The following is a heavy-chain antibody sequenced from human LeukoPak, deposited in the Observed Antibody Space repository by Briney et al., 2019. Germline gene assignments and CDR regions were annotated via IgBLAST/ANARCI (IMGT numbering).Heavy chain of an antibody. CDR1: GFAFSGSA. CDR3: TCQHDRGY. D-gene: IGHD3-10*01. Sequence: PGGSLKLSCAASGFAFSGSAMHWVRQASGKGLEWVGRIRSKANSYATAYAASVKGRFTISRDDSKNTAYLQMNSLKTEDTAVYYCTCQHDRGYWGQGTLVTVSS. J-gene: IGHJ4*02. CDR2: IRSKANSYAT. V-gene: IGHV3-73*01.